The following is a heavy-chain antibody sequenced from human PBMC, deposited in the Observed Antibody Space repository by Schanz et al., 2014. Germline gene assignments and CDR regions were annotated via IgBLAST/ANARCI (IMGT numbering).Heavy chain of an antibody. CDR2: ISDSGTYT. V-gene: IGHV3-48*04. CDR1: GFTFSSYS. Sequence: EVQLSESGGGLVQPGGSLRLSCAASGFTFSSYSMTWIRQAPGKGLEWLSYISDSGTYTNYADSVKGRFTISRDNAKSSLYLQMNSLRAEDTAVYYCVRDSFFAFDYWGQGTLVTVSS. D-gene: IGHD3-3*01. CDR3: VRDSFFAFDY. J-gene: IGHJ4*02.